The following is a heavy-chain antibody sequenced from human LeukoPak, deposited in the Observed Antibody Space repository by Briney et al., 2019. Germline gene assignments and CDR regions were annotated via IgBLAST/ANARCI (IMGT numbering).Heavy chain of an antibody. D-gene: IGHD6-13*01. CDR1: GGSISSSSYY. CDR3: AREGRDIAAAGPTFDY. Sequence: SETLSLTCTVSGGSISSSSYYRGWIRQPPGKGLEWIGSIYYSGSTYYNPSLKSRVTISVDTSKNQFSLKLSSVTAADTAVYYCAREGRDIAAAGPTFDYWGQGTLVTVSS. J-gene: IGHJ4*02. CDR2: IYYSGST. V-gene: IGHV4-39*07.